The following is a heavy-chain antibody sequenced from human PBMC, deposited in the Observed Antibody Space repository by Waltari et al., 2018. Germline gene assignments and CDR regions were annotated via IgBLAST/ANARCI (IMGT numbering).Heavy chain of an antibody. CDR1: GFTCSNAG. Sequence: EVQLVESGGGLVKPGGSLRLSCAASGFTCSNAGMSWVRQAPGKGLEGVGRIKSKTDGGTTDYAAPVKGRFTISRDDSKNTLYLQMNSLKTEDTAVYYCTTDSPGLHLGELSLDAFDIWGQGTMVTVSS. V-gene: IGHV3-15*01. CDR3: TTDSPGLHLGELSLDAFDI. CDR2: IKSKTDGGTT. J-gene: IGHJ3*02. D-gene: IGHD3-16*02.